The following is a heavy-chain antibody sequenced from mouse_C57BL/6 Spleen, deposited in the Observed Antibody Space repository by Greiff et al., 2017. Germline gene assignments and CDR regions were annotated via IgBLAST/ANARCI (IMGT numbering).Heavy chain of an antibody. CDR2: INPSSGYT. D-gene: IGHD1-1*01. V-gene: IGHV1-7*01. CDR3: ARLATTVGLDY. CDR1: GYTFNSYW. J-gene: IGHJ2*01. Sequence: VQLQQSGAELAKPGASVKLSCKASGYTFNSYWMHWVKQRPGQGLEWIGYINPSSGYTKYNKKFKDKATLSSDKSSSTAYLQLSSLTYEDAAVYYCARLATTVGLDYWGQGTTLTVSS.